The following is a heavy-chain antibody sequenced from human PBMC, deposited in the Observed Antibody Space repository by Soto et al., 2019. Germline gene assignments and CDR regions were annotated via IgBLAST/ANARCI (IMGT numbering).Heavy chain of an antibody. V-gene: IGHV3-23*01. Sequence: EVQLLESGGGLVQPGGSLRLSCAASGFTFSSYAMSWVRQAPGKGLEWVSAISGSGGSTYYADSVKGRFTISRDNSKNTLYLQMNSLRDEDTAVYYCAKDFVVAYSCGGDCYSELSEVFDYWGQGTLVTVSS. J-gene: IGHJ4*02. D-gene: IGHD2-21*02. CDR2: ISGSGGST. CDR3: AKDFVVAYSCGGDCYSELSEVFDY. CDR1: GFTFSSYA.